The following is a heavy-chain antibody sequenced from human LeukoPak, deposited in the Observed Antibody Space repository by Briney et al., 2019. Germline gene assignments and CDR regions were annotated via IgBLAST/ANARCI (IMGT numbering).Heavy chain of an antibody. CDR1: GGSFSGYY. J-gene: IGHJ6*02. CDR3: ARDVLTFGSGYYNYYYYGMDV. D-gene: IGHD3-3*01. Sequence: SETLSLTCAVYGGSFSGYYWSWIRQPPGKGLEWIGEINHSGSTNYNPSLKSRVTISVDTSKNQFSLKLSSVTAADTAVYYCARDVLTFGSGYYNYYYYGMDVWGQGTTVTVSS. CDR2: INHSGST. V-gene: IGHV4-34*01.